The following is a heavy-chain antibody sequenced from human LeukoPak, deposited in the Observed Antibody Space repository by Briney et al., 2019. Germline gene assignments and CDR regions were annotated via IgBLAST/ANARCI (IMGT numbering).Heavy chain of an antibody. CDR3: ARGNLAAADY. J-gene: IGHJ4*02. V-gene: IGHV4-34*01. CDR2: INHSGST. D-gene: IGHD6-13*01. Sequence: SETLSLTCAVSGGSFSGYYWSWIRPPPGKGLEWIGEINHSGSTNYNPSLKSRVTISVDTSKNQVSLKLSSVTAADTAVYYCARGNLAAADYWGQGTLVTVSS. CDR1: GGSFSGYY.